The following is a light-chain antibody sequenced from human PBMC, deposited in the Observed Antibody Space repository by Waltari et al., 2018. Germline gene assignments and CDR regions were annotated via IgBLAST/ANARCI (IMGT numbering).Light chain of an antibody. CDR3: SSYTRSSTVV. J-gene: IGLJ2*01. CDR2: EVS. Sequence: QSALTQPAAVSGSPGQSIAISCTGTSSDVGGCNYVSWYQQHPGKAPQVMIYEVSRRPSGISDRFSGSKSGNTASLTISGLQAEDEADYYCSSYTRSSTVVFGGGTKVTVL. V-gene: IGLV2-14*01. CDR1: SSDVGGCNY.